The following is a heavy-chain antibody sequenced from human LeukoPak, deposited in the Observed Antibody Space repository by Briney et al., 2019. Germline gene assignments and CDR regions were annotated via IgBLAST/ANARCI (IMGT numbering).Heavy chain of an antibody. V-gene: IGHV1-24*01. CDR2: LDPEDGET. CDR1: GYTLTELS. D-gene: IGHD6-19*01. Sequence: ASVKVSCKVSGYTLTELSMHWVRQAPGKGLEWMGGLDPEDGETIYAQKFQGRVTMTEDTSTDTAYMELSSLRSEDTAVYYCATDRGIAVAARYYYYYGMDVWGQGTTVTVSS. CDR3: ATDRGIAVAARYYYYYGMDV. J-gene: IGHJ6*02.